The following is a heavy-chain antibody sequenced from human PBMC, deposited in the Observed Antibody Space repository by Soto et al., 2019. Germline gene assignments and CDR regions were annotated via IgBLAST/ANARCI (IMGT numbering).Heavy chain of an antibody. Sequence: EVQLVESGGGLVQPGGSLRLSCAASGFTFSDYYMDWVRQLPGKGLEWVGRSRGRAYSYTTEYAPFLKGRFSISRDDSRDSMNLQMNSLKSDDTAVYYCARDTGGSYDYWGQGALVTVSS. J-gene: IGHJ4*02. CDR1: GFTFSDYY. CDR3: ARDTGGSYDY. D-gene: IGHD1-26*01. CDR2: SRGRAYSYTT. V-gene: IGHV3-72*01.